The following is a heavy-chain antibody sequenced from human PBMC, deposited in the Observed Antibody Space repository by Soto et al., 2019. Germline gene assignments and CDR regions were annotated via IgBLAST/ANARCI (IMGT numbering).Heavy chain of an antibody. V-gene: IGHV3-49*03. CDR3: TRALGYSSSWYYFDY. J-gene: IGHJ4*02. D-gene: IGHD6-13*01. CDR2: IRSKAYGGTT. CDR1: GFTFGDYA. Sequence: GGSLRLSCTASGFTFGDYAMSWFRQAPGKGLERVGFIRSKAYGGTTEYAASVKGRFTIPRDDSKSIAYLQMNSLKTEDTAVYYCTRALGYSSSWYYFDYWGQGTLVTVSS.